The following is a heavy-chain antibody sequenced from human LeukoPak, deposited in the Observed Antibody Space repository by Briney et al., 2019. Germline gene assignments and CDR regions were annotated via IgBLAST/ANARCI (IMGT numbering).Heavy chain of an antibody. J-gene: IGHJ4*02. D-gene: IGHD1-26*01. Sequence: GESLRLSCAASGFTFSTFAVSWVRQAPGKGLEWVSVISDNGDSTYYADSVKGRFTTSRDNSKNTLYLHMNSLRAEDTAVYYCAREVGALDYWGQGTLVTVSS. V-gene: IGHV3-23*01. CDR2: ISDNGDST. CDR3: AREVGALDY. CDR1: GFTFSTFA.